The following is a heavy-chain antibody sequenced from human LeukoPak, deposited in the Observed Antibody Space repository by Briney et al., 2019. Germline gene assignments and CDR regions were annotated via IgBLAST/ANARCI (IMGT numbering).Heavy chain of an antibody. V-gene: IGHV3-23*01. Sequence: GGSLRLSCAASGFTFSSYAMSWVRQAPGKGLEWVSAISGSGGSTYYADSVKGRFTISRDNSKNTLYLQMNSLRAEDTAVYYCAKVEEAGRYDILSVDVWGKGTTVTVSS. D-gene: IGHD3-9*01. CDR1: GFTFSSYA. CDR3: AKVEEAGRYDILSVDV. J-gene: IGHJ6*04. CDR2: ISGSGGST.